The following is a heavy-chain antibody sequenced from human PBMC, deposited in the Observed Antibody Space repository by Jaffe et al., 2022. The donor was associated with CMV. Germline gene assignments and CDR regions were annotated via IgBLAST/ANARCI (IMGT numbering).Heavy chain of an antibody. J-gene: IGHJ4*02. CDR3: ARGGDRVRPLLWFGELWN. D-gene: IGHD3-10*01. Sequence: QVQLQQWGAGLLKPSETLSLTCAVYGGSFSGYYWSWIRQPPGKGLEWIGEINHSGSTNYNPSLKSRVTISVDTSKNQFSLKLSSVTAADTAVYYCARGGDRVRPLLWFGELWNWGQGTLVTVSS. CDR1: GGSFSGYY. CDR2: INHSGST. V-gene: IGHV4-34*01.